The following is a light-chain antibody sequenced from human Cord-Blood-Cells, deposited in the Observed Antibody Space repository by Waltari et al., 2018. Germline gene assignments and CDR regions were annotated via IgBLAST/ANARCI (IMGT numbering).Light chain of an antibody. CDR1: QSISSY. J-gene: IGKJ2*01. Sequence: DIQMTQSPSSLSVSVGDRVTITCRASQSISSYLNWYQQKPGKAPKLLIYAASSVQSGVPSRFSGSGSGTDFTLTISSLQPEEFATYYCQQSYSTPYTFGQGTKLEIK. CDR3: QQSYSTPYT. CDR2: AAS. V-gene: IGKV1-39*01.